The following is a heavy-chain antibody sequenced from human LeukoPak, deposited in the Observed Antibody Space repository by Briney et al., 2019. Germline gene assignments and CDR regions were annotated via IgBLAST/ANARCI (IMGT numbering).Heavy chain of an antibody. CDR2: ISYDGSSK. J-gene: IGHJ4*02. CDR1: GFTFSTYA. Sequence: GGSLRLSCAASGFTFSTYAMHWVRQAPGKGLEWVAVISYDGSSKYYADSVKGRFTISRDNAKNSLYLQMNSLRAEDTAVYYCARLVRGISDYWGQGTLVTVSS. CDR3: ARLVRGISDY. V-gene: IGHV3-30*04. D-gene: IGHD3-10*01.